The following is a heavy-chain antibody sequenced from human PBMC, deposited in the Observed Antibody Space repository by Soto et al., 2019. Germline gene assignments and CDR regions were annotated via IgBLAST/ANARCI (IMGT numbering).Heavy chain of an antibody. Sequence: SETLSLTCTVSGGSISRSSYYWGWIRQPPGKGLEWIGSIYYSGSTYYNPSLKSRVTISVDTSKNQFSLKLSSVTAADTAVYYCARGDCSSTSCSNSNWFDPWGQGTLVTVSS. V-gene: IGHV4-39*01. CDR2: IYYSGST. D-gene: IGHD2-2*01. CDR1: GGSISRSSYY. J-gene: IGHJ5*02. CDR3: ARGDCSSTSCSNSNWFDP.